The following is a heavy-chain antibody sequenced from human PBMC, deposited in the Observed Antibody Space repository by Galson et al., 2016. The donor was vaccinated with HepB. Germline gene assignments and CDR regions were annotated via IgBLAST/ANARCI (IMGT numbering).Heavy chain of an antibody. CDR3: ARAASYGDYDGASGDAFDI. J-gene: IGHJ3*02. Sequence: SLRLSCAASGFTFSSYAMHWVRQAPGKGLEWVAVISFDGSNQHYADSVKGRFTISRDDSQNTLYLQMGSLRADDTAVYYCARAASYGDYDGASGDAFDIWGQGTMVTVSS. CDR1: GFTFSSYA. CDR2: ISFDGSNQ. D-gene: IGHD4-17*01. V-gene: IGHV3-30*04.